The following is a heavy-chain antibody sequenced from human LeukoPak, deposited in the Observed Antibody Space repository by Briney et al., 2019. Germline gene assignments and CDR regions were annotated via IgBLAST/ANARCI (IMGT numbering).Heavy chain of an antibody. CDR1: GFTFSSYN. J-gene: IGHJ3*02. V-gene: IGHV3-7*01. D-gene: IGHD3-22*01. CDR2: IKQDGSEK. Sequence: GGSLRLSCAASGFTFSSYNMNGVRQAPGKGLEGVAHIKQDGSEKYYVDSVKGRFTISRDNAKNSLYLQMNSLRAEDTAVYYCARARDYYDSSGYYFWAFDIWGQGTMVTVSS. CDR3: ARARDYYDSSGYYFWAFDI.